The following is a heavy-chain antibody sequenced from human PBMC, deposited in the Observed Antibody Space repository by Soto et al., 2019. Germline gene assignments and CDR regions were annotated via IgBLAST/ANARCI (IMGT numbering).Heavy chain of an antibody. J-gene: IGHJ6*02. CDR3: ARVGDRTISSSSPPTAMVNDAYYYYGMDV. D-gene: IGHD5-18*01. Sequence: GGSLRLSCAASGFTFSSYGMHWVRQAPGKGLEWVAVIWYDGSNKYYADSVKGRFTISRDNSKNTLYLQMNSLRAEDTAVYYCARVGDRTISSSSPPTAMVNDAYYYYGMDVWGQGTTVTVSS. CDR1: GFTFSSYG. V-gene: IGHV3-33*01. CDR2: IWYDGSNK.